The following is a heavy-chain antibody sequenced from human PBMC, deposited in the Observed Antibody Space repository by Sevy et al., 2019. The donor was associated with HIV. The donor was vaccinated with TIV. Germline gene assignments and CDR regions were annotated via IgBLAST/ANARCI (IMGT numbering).Heavy chain of an antibody. CDR2: IKGKTDRGTT. Sequence: LGGSLRLSCAASGFTFSHAWMSWVRQAPGKGLEWVGRIKGKTDRGTTDYAAPVTGRFTISRDDSKNTLFLQMNSLKTEDTAVYYCTTGATRSFFYYGMDVWGQGTTVTVSS. D-gene: IGHD1-1*01. CDR1: GFTFSHAW. CDR3: TTGATRSFFYYGMDV. V-gene: IGHV3-15*01. J-gene: IGHJ6*02.